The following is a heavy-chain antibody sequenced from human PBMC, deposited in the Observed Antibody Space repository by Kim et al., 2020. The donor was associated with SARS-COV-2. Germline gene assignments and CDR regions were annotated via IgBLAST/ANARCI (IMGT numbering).Heavy chain of an antibody. CDR3: ARAGGDYDYYFDY. J-gene: IGHJ4*02. V-gene: IGHV3-7*01. Sequence: GGSLRLSCAASGFTFSNYWMSWVRQAPGKGLEWVANIKQDGSEKYYVDSVKGRFTISRDNAKNSLYLQMNSLRAEDTAVYYCARAGGDYDYYFDYWGQGTLVTVSS. CDR2: IKQDGSEK. CDR1: GFTFSNYW. D-gene: IGHD4-17*01.